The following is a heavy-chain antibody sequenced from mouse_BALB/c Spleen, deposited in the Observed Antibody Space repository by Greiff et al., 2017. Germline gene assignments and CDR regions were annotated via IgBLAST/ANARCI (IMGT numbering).Heavy chain of an antibody. CDR1: GFTFSSYA. D-gene: IGHD2-3*01. J-gene: IGHJ3*01. V-gene: IGHV5-9-4*01. CDR2: ISSGGSYT. CDR3: ARDRGDDGYYSWFAY. Sequence: EVKLVESGGGLVKPGGSLKLSCAASGFTFSSYAMSWVRQSPEKRLEWVAEISSGGSYTYYPDTVTGRFTISRDNAKNTLYLEMSSLRSEDTAMYYCARDRGDDGYYSWFAYWGQGTLVTVSA.